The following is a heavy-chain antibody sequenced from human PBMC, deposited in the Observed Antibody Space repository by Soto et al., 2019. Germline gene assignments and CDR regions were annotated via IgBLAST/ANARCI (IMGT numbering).Heavy chain of an antibody. V-gene: IGHV4-59*01. Sequence: SETLSLTCTVSGGSISSYYWSWIRQPPGKGLEWIGYIYYSGSTNYNPSLKSRVTISVDTSKNQFSLKLSSVTAADTAVYYCATGTAYSSGPFDYWGQGTLVTVSS. CDR3: ATGTAYSSGPFDY. J-gene: IGHJ4*02. CDR1: GGSISSYY. CDR2: IYYSGST. D-gene: IGHD6-19*01.